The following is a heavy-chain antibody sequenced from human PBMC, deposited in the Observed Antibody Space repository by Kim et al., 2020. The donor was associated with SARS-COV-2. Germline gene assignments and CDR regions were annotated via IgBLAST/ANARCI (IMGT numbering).Heavy chain of an antibody. D-gene: IGHD1-26*01. V-gene: IGHV4-39*01. CDR3: ARHGLLDTYYYYYGIDV. Sequence: SETLSLTCTVSGGSISSSSYYWGWIRQPPGKGLECIGSIYYSGSTYYNPSLKSRVTISVDTSKNQFSLKLSSVTAADTAVYYCARHGLLDTYYYYYGIDVWGQGTTGTVSS. CDR2: IYYSGST. J-gene: IGHJ6*02. CDR1: GGSISSSSYY.